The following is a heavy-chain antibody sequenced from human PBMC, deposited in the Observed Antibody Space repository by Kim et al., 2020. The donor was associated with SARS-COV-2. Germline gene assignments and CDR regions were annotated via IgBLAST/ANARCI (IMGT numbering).Heavy chain of an antibody. Sequence: YSPSLQGHVTIPADKSIRTAYLQWSSLKASDTARYYCARQTGYLYYGMDVWGQGTTVTVSS. D-gene: IGHD3-9*01. CDR3: ARQTGYLYYGMDV. V-gene: IGHV5-10-1*01. J-gene: IGHJ6*02.